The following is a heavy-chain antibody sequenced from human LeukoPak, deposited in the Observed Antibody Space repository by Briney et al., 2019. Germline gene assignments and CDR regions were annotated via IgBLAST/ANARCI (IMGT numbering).Heavy chain of an antibody. V-gene: IGHV4-59*03. CDR1: GGSITTLY. J-gene: IGHJ4*01. CDR3: AGGGGDFDF. CDR2: MYYRGNT. D-gene: IGHD3-16*01. Sequence: PSETLSLTCSVSGGSITTLYWSWIRQSPGKGLEWIGYMYYRGNTNYNPSLKSRVTLSPDTSRNELSLRLNSVTPADTAIYYCAGGGGDFDFWGQGVLVTVSS.